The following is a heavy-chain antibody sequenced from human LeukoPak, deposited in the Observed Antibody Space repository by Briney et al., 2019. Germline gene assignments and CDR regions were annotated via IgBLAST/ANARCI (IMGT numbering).Heavy chain of an antibody. Sequence: SETLTLTCAVYGGSFSGYYWSWIRQPPGKGLEWIGEINHSGSTNYNPSLKSRVTISVGTSKNQFSLKLSSVTAADTAVYYCAREYSPDGMDVWGQGTTVTVSS. CDR3: AREYSPDGMDV. V-gene: IGHV4-34*01. CDR1: GGSFSGYY. J-gene: IGHJ6*02. CDR2: INHSGST. D-gene: IGHD1-26*01.